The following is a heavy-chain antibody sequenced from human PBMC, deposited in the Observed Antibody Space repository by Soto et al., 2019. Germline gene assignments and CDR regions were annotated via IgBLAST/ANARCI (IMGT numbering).Heavy chain of an antibody. CDR3: ATLGGYCSGGSCYSVSDY. J-gene: IGHJ4*02. V-gene: IGHV1-18*01. Sequence: QVQLVQSGAEVKKPGASVKVSCKASGYTFTSYGISWVRQAPGQGLEWMGWISAYNGNKNYAQKHTGRVTMTTDTSTSTAYMELRSLRSDDTAVYYCATLGGYCSGGSCYSVSDYWGQGTLVTGSS. D-gene: IGHD2-15*01. CDR2: ISAYNGNK. CDR1: GYTFTSYG.